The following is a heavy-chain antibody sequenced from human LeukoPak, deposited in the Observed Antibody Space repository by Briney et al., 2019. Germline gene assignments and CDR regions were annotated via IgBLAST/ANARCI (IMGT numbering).Heavy chain of an antibody. CDR2: IKQDGSEK. V-gene: IGHV3-7*01. J-gene: IGHJ4*02. CDR1: GFTFSSYW. CDR3: ARDGYYGGNDFDY. Sequence: TGGSLRLSCAASGFTFSSYWMSWVRQAPGKGLEWVANIKQDGSEKYFVDSVKGRFTISRDNAKNSLYLQMNSLRAEDTAVYYCARDGYYGGNDFDYWGQGTLVTVSS. D-gene: IGHD4-17*01.